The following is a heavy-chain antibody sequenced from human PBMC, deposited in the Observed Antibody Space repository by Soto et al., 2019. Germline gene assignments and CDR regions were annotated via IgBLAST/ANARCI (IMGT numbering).Heavy chain of an antibody. CDR3: ARLSRVLVPAARRGNWFDP. J-gene: IGHJ5*02. CDR2: IYPGDSDT. V-gene: IGHV5-51*01. Sequence: GESLKISCKGSGYSFTSYWIGWVRQMPGKGLEWMGIIYPGDSDTRYSPSFQGQVTISADKSISTAYLQWSSLKASDTAMYYCARLSRVLVPAARRGNWFDPWGQGTLVTV. CDR1: GYSFTSYW. D-gene: IGHD2-2*01.